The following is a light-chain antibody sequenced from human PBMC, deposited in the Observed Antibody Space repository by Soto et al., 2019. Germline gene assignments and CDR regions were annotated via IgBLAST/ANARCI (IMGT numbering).Light chain of an antibody. CDR2: DAS. Sequence: EIVLTQSPAILSVSPGERATLSCRASQSISRSLAWYQQKPGQAPRLLISDASTRATGIPARFSGSGSVSEFPLSISSLQSEDFALYYCHQYNSWPPGTVGQGTKVDSK. J-gene: IGKJ2*01. V-gene: IGKV3-15*01. CDR3: HQYNSWPPGT. CDR1: QSISRS.